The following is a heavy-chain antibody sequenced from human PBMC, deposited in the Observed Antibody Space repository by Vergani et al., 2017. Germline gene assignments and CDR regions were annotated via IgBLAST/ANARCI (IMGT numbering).Heavy chain of an antibody. CDR2: IFSNDEK. Sequence: QVTLKESGPVLVKPTETLTLTCTVSGFSLSNARMGVSWIRQPPGKALEWLAHIFSNDEKSYSTSLKSRLTISKETSKSQVVLTMNNMDPVDTATYCCARIRFSPPAYYYCYMDVWGKGTTVTVSS. CDR1: GFSLSNARMG. D-gene: IGHD3-3*01. CDR3: ARIRFSPPAYYYCYMDV. J-gene: IGHJ6*03. V-gene: IGHV2-26*01.